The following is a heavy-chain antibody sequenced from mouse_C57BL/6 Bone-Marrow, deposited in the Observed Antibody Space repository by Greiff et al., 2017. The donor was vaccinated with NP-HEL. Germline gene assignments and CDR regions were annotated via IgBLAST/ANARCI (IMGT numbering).Heavy chain of an antibody. J-gene: IGHJ4*01. Sequence: QVQLQQSGPELVKPGASVKISCKASGYAFSNSWMNWVKQRPGKGLEWIGRIYPGDGDTNYNGKCKGKATLTADKSSSTAYMQLSSLTSEDSAVYFCARRKTGNYAMDYWGQGTSVTVSS. CDR1: GYAFSNSW. CDR2: IYPGDGDT. CDR3: ARRKTGNYAMDY. V-gene: IGHV1-82*01. D-gene: IGHD4-1*01.